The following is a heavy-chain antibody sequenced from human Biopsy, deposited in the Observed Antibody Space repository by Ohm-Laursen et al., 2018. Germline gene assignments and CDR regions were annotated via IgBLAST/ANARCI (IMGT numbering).Heavy chain of an antibody. CDR3: ARIPILVVPAAIVYRHRRHLQGLDV. Sequence: TQTLTLTCTLSGFSLNTRGMSVTWIRQPPGKALEWLARIDWDDAKCYNGSLKTRLTISKDTSENHVVLTLSDVDPVDTATYYCARIPILVVPAAIVYRHRRHLQGLDVWGQGTTVIVSS. CDR2: IDWDDAK. J-gene: IGHJ6*02. CDR1: GFSLNTRGMS. D-gene: IGHD2-2*02. V-gene: IGHV2-70*11.